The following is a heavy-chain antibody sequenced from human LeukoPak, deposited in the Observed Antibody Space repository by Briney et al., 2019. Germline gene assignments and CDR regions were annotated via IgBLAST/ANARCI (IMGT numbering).Heavy chain of an antibody. J-gene: IGHJ6*02. CDR1: GFTVSSNY. V-gene: IGHV3-23*01. CDR2: ISGSGGTT. Sequence: GGSLRLSCAASGFTVSSNYMSWVRQAPGKGLEWVSVISGSGGTTYYADSVKGRFTISRDNSKNTLYLQMNSLRAEDTAVYYCAKDRRDYYGMDVWGQGTTVTVSS. CDR3: AKDRRDYYGMDV. D-gene: IGHD6-6*01.